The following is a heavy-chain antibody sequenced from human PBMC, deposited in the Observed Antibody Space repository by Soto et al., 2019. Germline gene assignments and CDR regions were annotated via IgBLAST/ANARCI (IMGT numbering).Heavy chain of an antibody. CDR1: GFTFSNAW. CDR3: TTDPLKAVAPGVVLPDV. Sequence: EVQLVESGGGLVQPGGSLSLSCAASGFTFSNAWMSWVRQAPGKGLEWVGRIKSKTDGGTTDYAAPVKGRFTISRDDSKNTLYLQMNSLKTEDTAVYYCTTDPLKAVAPGVVLPDVWGQGTTVTVSS. V-gene: IGHV3-15*01. J-gene: IGHJ6*02. D-gene: IGHD6-19*01. CDR2: IKSKTDGGTT.